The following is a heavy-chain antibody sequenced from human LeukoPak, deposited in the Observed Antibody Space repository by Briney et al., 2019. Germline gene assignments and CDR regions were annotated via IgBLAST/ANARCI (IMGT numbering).Heavy chain of an antibody. CDR3: ARGVRRGYCSGGSCRNKYYFDY. J-gene: IGHJ4*02. CDR2: ITHSGST. Sequence: SETLSLTCAVYGGSFSGYYWSWIRQPPGKGLEWIGEITHSGSTNYNPSLKSRVTISVDTSKNQFSLKLSSVTAADTAVYYCARGVRRGYCSGGSCRNKYYFDYWGQGTLVTVSS. D-gene: IGHD2-15*01. CDR1: GGSFSGYY. V-gene: IGHV4-34*01.